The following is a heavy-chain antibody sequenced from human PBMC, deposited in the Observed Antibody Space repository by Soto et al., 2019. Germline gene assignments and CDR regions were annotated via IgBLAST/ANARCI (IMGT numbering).Heavy chain of an antibody. J-gene: IGHJ4*02. D-gene: IGHD1-26*01. CDR1: GFTVSTNY. V-gene: IGHV3-66*01. CDR2: IYSGGST. CDR3: ARGGSGSFHSYFDY. Sequence: GGSLRLSCGASGFTVSTNYMSWVRQAPGKGLEWVSVIYSGGSTYYADSVKGRFTISRDNSKNTLYLQMNSLRAEDTAVYYCARGGSGSFHSYFDYWGQGTLVTVSS.